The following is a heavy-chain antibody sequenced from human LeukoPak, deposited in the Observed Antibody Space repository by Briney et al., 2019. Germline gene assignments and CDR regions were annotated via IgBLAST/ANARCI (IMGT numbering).Heavy chain of an antibody. J-gene: IGHJ4*02. CDR3: ARVLGYCSSTSCPIDY. D-gene: IGHD2-2*01. V-gene: IGHV1-2*02. Sequence: GASVKVSCKASGYTFTSYYMHWVRQAPGQGLEWMGWINPNSGGTNYAQKFQGRVTMTRDTSISTAYMELSRLRSDDTAVYYCARVLGYCSSTSCPIDYWGQGTLVTVSS. CDR2: INPNSGGT. CDR1: GYTFTSYY.